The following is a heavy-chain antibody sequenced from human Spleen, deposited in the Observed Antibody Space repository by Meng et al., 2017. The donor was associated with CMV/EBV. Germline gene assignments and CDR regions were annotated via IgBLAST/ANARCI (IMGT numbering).Heavy chain of an antibody. Sequence: SETLSLTCTVSGGSVSSGSYYWSWIRQPPGKGLEWIGEINHSGSTNYNPSLKSRVTISVDTSKNQFSLKLSSVTAADTAVYYCASQSSGWLSYWGQGTLVTVSS. V-gene: IGHV4-61*01. CDR2: INHSGST. CDR3: ASQSSGWLSY. D-gene: IGHD3-16*02. J-gene: IGHJ4*02. CDR1: GGSVSSGSYY.